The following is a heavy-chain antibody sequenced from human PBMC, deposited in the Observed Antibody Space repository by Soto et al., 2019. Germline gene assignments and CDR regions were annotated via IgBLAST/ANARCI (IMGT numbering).Heavy chain of an antibody. CDR3: ARRRRGYCSGGSCYPDYGMDV. J-gene: IGHJ6*02. V-gene: IGHV5-51*01. Sequence: GESLKISCKGSGYSFTSYWIGWVRQMPGKGLEWMGIIYPDDSDTRYSPSFQGQVTISADKSISTAYLQWSSLKASDTAIYYCARRRRGYCSGGSCYPDYGMDVWGQGTTVTVSS. CDR2: IYPDDSDT. D-gene: IGHD2-15*01. CDR1: GYSFTSYW.